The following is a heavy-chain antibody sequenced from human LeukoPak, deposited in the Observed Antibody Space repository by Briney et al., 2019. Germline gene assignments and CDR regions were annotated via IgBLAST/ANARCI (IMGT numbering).Heavy chain of an antibody. CDR1: GFTFSTYS. V-gene: IGHV3-48*01. J-gene: IGHJ4*02. D-gene: IGHD3-10*01. CDR2: ISSDSSTI. Sequence: GGSLRLSCAASGFTFSTYSINWVRQAPGKGLEWVSYISSDSSTIYYADSLKGRFTISRDNAKNSLSLLMNSLRAEDTAVYYCARDGVVRGVITDFDYWGQGTLVTVSS. CDR3: ARDGVVRGVITDFDY.